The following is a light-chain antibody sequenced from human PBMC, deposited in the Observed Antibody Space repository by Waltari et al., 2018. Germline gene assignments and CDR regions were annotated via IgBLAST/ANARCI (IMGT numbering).Light chain of an antibody. CDR1: QSISSW. V-gene: IGKV1-5*01. CDR3: QQYTWT. J-gene: IGKJ1*01. CDR2: DAS. Sequence: DIQMTQSPSTLSASVGDRVTITCRASQSISSWLAWYQQKPGKAPKLLIYDASSLESVVPSRFSGSGSGTEFTLTISSLQPDDFATYYCQQYTWTFGQGTKVEIK.